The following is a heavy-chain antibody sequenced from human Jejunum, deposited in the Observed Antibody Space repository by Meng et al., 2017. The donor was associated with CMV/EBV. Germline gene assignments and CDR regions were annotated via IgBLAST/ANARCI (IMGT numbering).Heavy chain of an antibody. CDR3: AHTYAGLFDH. D-gene: IGHD4-23*01. CDR1: GFSLSTSGMA. J-gene: IGHJ4*02. CDR2: IYWDDDK. Sequence: TCTFSGFSLSTSGMAVGWIRQPPGKALEWLALIYWDDDKRYSPSLKNRVTITKDTSKNQVVLTMTNVGPVDTATYYCAHTYAGLFDHWGQGTLVTVSS. V-gene: IGHV2-5*02.